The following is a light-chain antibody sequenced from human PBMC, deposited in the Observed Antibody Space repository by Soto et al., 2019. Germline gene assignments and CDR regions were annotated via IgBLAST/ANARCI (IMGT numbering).Light chain of an antibody. CDR2: DAS. CDR1: QDVGHY. V-gene: IGKV3D-11*01. J-gene: IGKJ3*01. Sequence: IVLAQSPATLSLSPGEGATLSCRASQDVGHYLAWYQQRPGQAPRLLIYDASNRATGIPDRFSGSGSGTDFTLTISSLEPEDFAVYYCQQRFSWRSFGPGTRVDIK. CDR3: QQRFSWRS.